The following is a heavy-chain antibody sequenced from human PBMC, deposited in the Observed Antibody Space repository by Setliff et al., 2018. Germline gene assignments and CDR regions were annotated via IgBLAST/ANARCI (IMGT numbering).Heavy chain of an antibody. CDR1: GGSISSGSYY. J-gene: IGHJ3*02. D-gene: IGHD4-17*01. V-gene: IGHV4-31*03. CDR3: ARDPLTTNRRRAFDI. Sequence: PSETLSLTCTVSGGSISSGSYYWNWIRQPAEKGLEWIGYIYYSGSTYYNPSLKSRVTISVDTSKNQFSLKLSSVTAADTAVYYCARDPLTTNRRRAFDIWGQGTMVTVSS. CDR2: IYYSGST.